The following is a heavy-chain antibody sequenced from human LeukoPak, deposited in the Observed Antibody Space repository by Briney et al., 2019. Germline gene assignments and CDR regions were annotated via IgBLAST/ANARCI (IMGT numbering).Heavy chain of an antibody. V-gene: IGHV4-38-2*02. CDR3: ATAVIQDSSGWQFDY. Sequence: SETLSLTCTVSGYSISSGYYLGWTRQPPGKGLDGNGIIYHSGSTYYNPSLKSRVTISVDTSKNQFSLKLSSVTAADTAVYYCATAVIQDSSGWQFDYWGQGTLVTVSS. CDR1: GYSISSGYY. CDR2: IYHSGST. J-gene: IGHJ4*02. D-gene: IGHD6-19*01.